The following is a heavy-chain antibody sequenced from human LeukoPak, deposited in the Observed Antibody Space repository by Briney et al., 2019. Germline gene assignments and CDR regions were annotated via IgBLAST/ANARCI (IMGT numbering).Heavy chain of an antibody. CDR2: IYTSGST. D-gene: IGHD6-13*01. CDR3: ARHDGSSWYYAFDV. CDR1: GGSISSYY. V-gene: IGHV4-4*07. J-gene: IGHJ3*01. Sequence: SETLSLTCTVSGGSISSYYWSWIRQPAGKGLEWIGRIYTSGSTNYSPSLKSRVTISLDTSKNQFSLKLSSVTAADTAVYYCARHDGSSWYYAFDVWGQGTMVTVSS.